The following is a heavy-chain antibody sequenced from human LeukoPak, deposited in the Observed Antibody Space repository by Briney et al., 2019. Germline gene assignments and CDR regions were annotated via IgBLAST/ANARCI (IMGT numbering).Heavy chain of an antibody. Sequence: TGGSLRLSCAASGFTFSSYGMHWVRQAPGKGLEWVSVISYDGSNKYYADSVKGRFTISRDNSKNTLYLQMNSLRAEDTALYYCAKADGSVSSYYYYGMDVWGQGTTVTVSS. J-gene: IGHJ6*02. CDR1: GFTFSSYG. V-gene: IGHV3-30*18. CDR2: ISYDGSNK. CDR3: AKADGSVSSYYYYGMDV. D-gene: IGHD3-10*01.